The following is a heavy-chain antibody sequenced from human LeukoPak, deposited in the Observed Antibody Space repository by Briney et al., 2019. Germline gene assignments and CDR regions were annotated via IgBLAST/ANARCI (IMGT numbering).Heavy chain of an antibody. D-gene: IGHD1-26*01. CDR2: IYYGGTT. J-gene: IGHJ4*02. V-gene: IGHV4-59*08. Sequence: KPSEPLSLPFRVSNGSISSYYWSWIRQAPGKGREWIGYIYYGGTTTYSPSLKRRVTISVDSPKNHFSLRLTSLTAADTALYYCARHGGTLDYFDSWGPGALVIVSS. CDR1: NGSISSYY. CDR3: ARHGGTLDYFDS.